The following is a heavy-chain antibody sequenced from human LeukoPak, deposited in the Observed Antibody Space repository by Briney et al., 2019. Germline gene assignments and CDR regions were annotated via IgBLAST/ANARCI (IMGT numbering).Heavy chain of an antibody. CDR3: ARGAMYYDISTGYRGTIDY. D-gene: IGHD3-9*01. J-gene: IGHJ4*02. CDR2: INHSGST. Sequence: PSEALSLTCAVYGGSFSGYYWSWIRQPPGKGLEWIGEINHSGSTNYNPSLKSRVTISVDTSKNQFSLKLSSVTAADTAVYYCARGAMYYDISTGYRGTIDYWGQGTLVTVSS. CDR1: GGSFSGYY. V-gene: IGHV4-34*01.